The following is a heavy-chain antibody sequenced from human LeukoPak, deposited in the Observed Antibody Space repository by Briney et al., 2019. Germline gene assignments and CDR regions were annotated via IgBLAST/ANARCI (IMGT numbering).Heavy chain of an antibody. CDR3: ARHFRHFDY. V-gene: IGHV4-39*01. J-gene: IGHJ4*02. CDR1: GGSLSSSSYY. CDR2: IYYSGST. Sequence: PSETLSLTCTVSGGSLSSSSYYWGWIRQPPGKGLEWIGSIYYSGSTYYNPSLKGRVTISVDTSKNQFSRKLSSVTAADTAVYCCARHFRHFDYWGQGSLVTVSS.